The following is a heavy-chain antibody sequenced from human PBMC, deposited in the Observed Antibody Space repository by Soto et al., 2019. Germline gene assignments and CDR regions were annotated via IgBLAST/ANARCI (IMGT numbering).Heavy chain of an antibody. J-gene: IGHJ4*02. CDR2: IYYSGST. Sequence: PSETLSLTCTVSGGSISSSSYYWGWIRQPPGKGLEWIGSIYYSGSTYYNPSLKSRVTISVDTSKNQFSLKLSSVTAADTAVYYCARGGPILRFFDWLPPDYWGQGTLVPVSS. V-gene: IGHV4-39*01. CDR1: GGSISSSSYY. CDR3: ARGGPILRFFDWLPPDY. D-gene: IGHD3-9*01.